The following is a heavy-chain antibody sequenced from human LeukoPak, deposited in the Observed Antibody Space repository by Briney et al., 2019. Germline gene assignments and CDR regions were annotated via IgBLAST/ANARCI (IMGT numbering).Heavy chain of an antibody. CDR3: ARGDRPAHDFWSGIAYYMDV. CDR1: GFTFSSYW. Sequence: GGSLRLSCAASGFTFSSYWMSWVRQAPGKGLEWVANIKQDGSEKYYVDSVKGRFTISRDNAKNTLYLQMNSLRAEDTAVYYCARGDRPAHDFWSGIAYYMDVWGKGTTVTVSS. CDR2: IKQDGSEK. J-gene: IGHJ6*03. V-gene: IGHV3-7*01. D-gene: IGHD3-3*01.